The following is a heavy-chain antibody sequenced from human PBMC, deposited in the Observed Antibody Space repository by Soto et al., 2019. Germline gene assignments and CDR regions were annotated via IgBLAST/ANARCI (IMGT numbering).Heavy chain of an antibody. D-gene: IGHD3-10*01. CDR2: IYYSGST. CDR1: GGSISSSSYY. J-gene: IGHJ5*02. Sequence: PSETLSLTCTVSGGSISSSSYYWGWIRQPPGKGLEWIGSIYYSGSTYYNPSLKSRVTISVDTSKNQFSLKLSSVTAADTAVYYCARSGYGSGSYPVLSWGQGTLVTVSS. CDR3: ARSGYGSGSYPVLS. V-gene: IGHV4-39*01.